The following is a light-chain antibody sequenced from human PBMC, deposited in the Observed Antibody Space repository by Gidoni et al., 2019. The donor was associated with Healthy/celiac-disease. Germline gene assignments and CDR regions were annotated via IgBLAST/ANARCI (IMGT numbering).Light chain of an antibody. CDR3: QQYGRSTFT. CDR1: QSVSSSY. CDR2: GAS. Sequence: EILLPQSPGTLSLSPGERATLSCRASQSVSSSYLAWYKQKPGEAPRLLIYGASSRATGIPDRFRGSGSGTDFTLTISRLETEDFAVYYCQQYGRSTFTFGPGTKVDIK. V-gene: IGKV3-20*01. J-gene: IGKJ3*01.